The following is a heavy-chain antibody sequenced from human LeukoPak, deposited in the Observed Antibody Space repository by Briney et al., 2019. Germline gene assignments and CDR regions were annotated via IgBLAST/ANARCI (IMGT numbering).Heavy chain of an antibody. CDR1: GGTLSSYA. CDR3: ARAPGIAAANYYYMDV. Sequence: GASVKVSCKASGGTLSSYAISWVRQAPGQGLEWMGGIIPIFGTANYAQKFQGRVTITADESTSTAYMELSSLRSEDTAVYYCARAPGIAAANYYYMDVWGKGTTVTISS. J-gene: IGHJ6*03. D-gene: IGHD6-13*01. V-gene: IGHV1-69*13. CDR2: IIPIFGTA.